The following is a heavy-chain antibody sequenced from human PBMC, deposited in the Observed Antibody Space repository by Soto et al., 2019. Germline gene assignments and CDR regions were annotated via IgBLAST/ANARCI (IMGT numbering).Heavy chain of an antibody. J-gene: IGHJ1*01. CDR2: IIPIFGTA. V-gene: IGHV1-69*13. Sequence: GASVKVSCKASGGTFSSYAISWVRQAPGQGLEWMGGIIPIFGTANCAQKFQGRVTITADESTSTAYMELSSLRSEDTAVYYCARSGRSRYCGGDCYSEYFQHWGQGTLVNVSS. CDR3: ARSGRSRYCGGDCYSEYFQH. CDR1: GGTFSSYA. D-gene: IGHD2-21*02.